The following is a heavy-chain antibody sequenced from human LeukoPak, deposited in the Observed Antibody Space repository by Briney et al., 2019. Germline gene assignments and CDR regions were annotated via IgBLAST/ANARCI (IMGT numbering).Heavy chain of an antibody. CDR1: GFTVSGNF. CDR2: IYIDGTT. J-gene: IGHJ6*02. CDR3: ARDREFYGGNSEGLDV. V-gene: IGHV3-53*01. Sequence: GGSLRLSCVASGFTVSGNFMSWVRQLPGKGLEWVSVIYIDGTTHYADSVKGRFISSRDNSKNTLFPQMNSLRAEDTAVYYCARDREFYGGNSEGLDVWGQGTTITVSS. D-gene: IGHD4-23*01.